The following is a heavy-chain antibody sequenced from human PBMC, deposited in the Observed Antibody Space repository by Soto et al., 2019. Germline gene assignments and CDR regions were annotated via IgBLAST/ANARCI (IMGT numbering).Heavy chain of an antibody. V-gene: IGHV5-51*01. J-gene: IGHJ4*02. CDR3: EIDARSSEWDYLAY. CDR1: GYRFTDYW. D-gene: IGHD6-6*01. CDR2: IYPGDSET. Sequence: PGESLKISWKRSGYRFTDYWIGWVRQMPGKGLEWMGIIYPGDSETTYGPSFQGQVTISADKSISTAYLQWSSLKASDTDMYYCEIDARSSEWDYLAYWGQGTLVTVSS.